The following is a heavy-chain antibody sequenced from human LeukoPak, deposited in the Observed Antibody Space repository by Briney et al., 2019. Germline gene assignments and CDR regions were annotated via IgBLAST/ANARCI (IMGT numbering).Heavy chain of an antibody. J-gene: IGHJ4*02. D-gene: IGHD5-24*01. Sequence: GGSLRLSCTASGFTFGDYRMSWVRQAPGKGLEWVGFIRSKTYRGTTEYAASVKGRFTISRDDSKRIAYLQMNSLKTEDTAVYYCTRVFRRDGHNSFDYWGQGALVTVSS. V-gene: IGHV3-49*04. CDR1: GFTFGDYR. CDR3: TRVFRRDGHNSFDY. CDR2: IRSKTYRGTT.